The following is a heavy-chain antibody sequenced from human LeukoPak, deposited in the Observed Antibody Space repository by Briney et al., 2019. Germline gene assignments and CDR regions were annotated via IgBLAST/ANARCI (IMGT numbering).Heavy chain of an antibody. CDR1: GGSISSGSYY. CDR3: ASSPNCGGDCYTTFDY. CDR2: IYTSGST. J-gene: IGHJ4*02. V-gene: IGHV4-61*02. Sequence: SQTLSLTCTVSGGSISSGSYYWSWIRQPAGKGLEWIGRIYTSGSTNYNPSLKSRVTISVDTSKNQFYLKLSSVTAADTAVYYCASSPNCGGDCYTTFDYWGQGTLVTVSP. D-gene: IGHD2-21*02.